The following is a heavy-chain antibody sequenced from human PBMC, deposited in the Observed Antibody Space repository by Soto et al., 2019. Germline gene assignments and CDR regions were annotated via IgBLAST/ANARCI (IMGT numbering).Heavy chain of an antibody. Sequence: QGQLVQSGVEVKKPGASVKVSCKASGYSFINYGIGWVRQAPGQGLEWMGWITVNSGNTNYPQKFQGRVNMTTDQSTSTAYMELRSLTSDDTAVYYCGRGLGGGWYYFDYWGPGTQVTVSS. CDR3: GRGLGGGWYYFDY. CDR1: GYSFINYG. CDR2: ITVNSGNT. V-gene: IGHV1-18*01. D-gene: IGHD6-19*01. J-gene: IGHJ4*02.